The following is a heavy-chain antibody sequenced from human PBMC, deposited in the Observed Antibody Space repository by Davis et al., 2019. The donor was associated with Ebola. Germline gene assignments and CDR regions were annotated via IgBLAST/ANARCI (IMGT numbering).Heavy chain of an antibody. Sequence: PGGSLRLSCVTSGFTFTSYEMNWFRQAPGKGLEFVSHIGAGGGAISYADSVRGRFTISRDNAKNSSYLQMNSLRAEDTATYYCARDAPGTVSNDYWGQGTLVTVSS. J-gene: IGHJ4*02. CDR2: IGAGGGAI. D-gene: IGHD3/OR15-3a*01. CDR1: GFTFTSYE. V-gene: IGHV3-48*03. CDR3: ARDAPGTVSNDY.